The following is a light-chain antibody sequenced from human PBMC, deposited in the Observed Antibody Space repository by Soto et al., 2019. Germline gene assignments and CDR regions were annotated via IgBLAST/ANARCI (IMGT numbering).Light chain of an antibody. Sequence: EIVMTQSPATLSVSPGERATLSCRASQSVSSNLAWYQQKHGQAPRLLIYGASTRATGIPARFSGSGSGTEVTLTISSRQSEDFAVYYCQQYNNWPPLTFGGGTKVEIK. CDR1: QSVSSN. CDR3: QQYNNWPPLT. V-gene: IGKV3-15*01. J-gene: IGKJ4*01. CDR2: GAS.